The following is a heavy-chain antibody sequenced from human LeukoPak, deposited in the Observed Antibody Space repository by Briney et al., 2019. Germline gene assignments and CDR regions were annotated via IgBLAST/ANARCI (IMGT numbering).Heavy chain of an antibody. V-gene: IGHV4-34*01. CDR1: GGSFSGYY. CDR3: ATMPSGYDSSGYYSRVY. J-gene: IGHJ4*02. CDR2: IYYSGST. Sequence: SETLSLTCAVYGGSFSGYYWSWIRQPPGKGLEWIGSIYYSGSTYYNPSLKSRVTISVDTSKNQFSLKLSSVTAADTAVYYCATMPSGYDSSGYYSRVYWGQGTLVTVSS. D-gene: IGHD3-22*01.